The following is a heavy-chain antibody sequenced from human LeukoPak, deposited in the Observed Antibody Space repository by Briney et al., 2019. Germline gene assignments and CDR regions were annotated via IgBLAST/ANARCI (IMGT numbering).Heavy chain of an antibody. CDR1: GHSISSGYY. CDR3: ARVRGEGGSVFEI. D-gene: IGHD3-16*01. CDR2: IYQSGST. V-gene: IGHV4-38-2*02. Sequence: PSETLSLTCNVSGHSISSGYYWGWTRQPPGKGLEWIGNIYQSGSTYYNPSLKSRVTISEETSKKQFSLKLSSVTAADTAVYYCARVRGEGGSVFEIWGQGTMVTVSS. J-gene: IGHJ3*02.